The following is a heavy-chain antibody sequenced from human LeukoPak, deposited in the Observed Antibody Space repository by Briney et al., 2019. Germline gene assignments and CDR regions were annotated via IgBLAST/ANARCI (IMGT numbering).Heavy chain of an antibody. D-gene: IGHD5-12*01. Sequence: GGSLRLSCVASGFTFSDYWMSWFRQAPGMGLEWVANIETDGDEKNYVDSVKGRFTISRDNARNSLYLQMNGLRVEDTAVYYCARDIPSGFYTPDYWGRGTLVTVSS. CDR3: ARDIPSGFYTPDY. J-gene: IGHJ4*02. CDR1: GFTFSDYW. CDR2: IETDGDEK. V-gene: IGHV3-7*01.